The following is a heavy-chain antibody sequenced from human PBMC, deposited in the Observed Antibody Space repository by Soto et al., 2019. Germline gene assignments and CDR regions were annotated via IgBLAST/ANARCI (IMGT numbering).Heavy chain of an antibody. D-gene: IGHD4-17*01. V-gene: IGHV3-30-3*01. CDR2: ISYDGSNK. CDR3: ASEYGDYVYAPTLSFGY. J-gene: IGHJ4*02. Sequence: QVQLVESGGGVVQPGRSLRLSCAASGFTFSSYAMHWVRQAPGKGLEWVAVISYDGSNKYYADSVKGRFTISRDNSKNTLYLQMNSLRAEDTAVYYCASEYGDYVYAPTLSFGYWGQGTLVTVSS. CDR1: GFTFSSYA.